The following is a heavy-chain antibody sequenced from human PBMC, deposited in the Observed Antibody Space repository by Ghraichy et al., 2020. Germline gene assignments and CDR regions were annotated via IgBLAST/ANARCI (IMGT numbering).Heavy chain of an antibody. CDR1: GGSISSSSYY. Sequence: TLSLTCTVSGGSISSSSYYWGWIRQPPGKGLEWIGSIYYSGSTYYNPSLKSRVTISVDTSKNQFSLKLSSVTAADTAVYYCARLVSSTSLDYYYYGMDVWGQGTTVTVSS. J-gene: IGHJ6*02. CDR2: IYYSGST. V-gene: IGHV4-39*01. D-gene: IGHD2-2*01. CDR3: ARLVSSTSLDYYYYGMDV.